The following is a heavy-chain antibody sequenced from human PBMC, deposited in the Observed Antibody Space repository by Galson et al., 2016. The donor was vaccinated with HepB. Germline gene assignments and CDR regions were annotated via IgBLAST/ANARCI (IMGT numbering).Heavy chain of an antibody. CDR1: GGSFSDYY. D-gene: IGHD4-11*01. CDR2: ISYDGSNK. V-gene: IGHV3-30*18. Sequence: LSLTCAVSGGSFSDYYWNWIRQPPGKGLEWVAVISYDGSNKYYAESVRGRFTISRDNSKNTLFLQMNSLRAEDTAVYYCAKDRNAYYYGMDVWGQGTTVTVSS. CDR3: AKDRNAYYYGMDV. J-gene: IGHJ6*02.